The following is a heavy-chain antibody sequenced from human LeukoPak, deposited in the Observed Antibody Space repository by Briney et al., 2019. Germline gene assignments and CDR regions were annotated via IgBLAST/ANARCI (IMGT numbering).Heavy chain of an antibody. J-gene: IGHJ4*02. V-gene: IGHV3-23*01. Sequence: GGSLRLSCAASGFTFSNYGMSWVRQAPGKGLEWVSAISGSVGSTYYADSVKGRFTISRDNSKNTLYLQMHGLRAEDTAVYYCANKGGSGSSDWGQGTLVTVCS. CDR2: ISGSVGST. CDR1: GFTFSNYG. D-gene: IGHD3-10*01. CDR3: ANKGGSGSSD.